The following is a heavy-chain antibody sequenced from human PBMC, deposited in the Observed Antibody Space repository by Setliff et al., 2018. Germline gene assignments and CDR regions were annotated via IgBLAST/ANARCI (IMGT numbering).Heavy chain of an antibody. Sequence: GASVKVSCKASGYTFTSYGISWVRQAPGQGLEWMGWISAYNGNTNYAQKLQGRVTMTTDTSTSTAYMELRSLRSDDTAVYYCASRTHPHVITGITQGGGWWYYYHMDVWGKGTTVTVSS. CDR3: ASRTHPHVITGITQGGGWWYYYHMDV. J-gene: IGHJ6*03. D-gene: IGHD1-7*01. CDR2: ISAYNGNT. V-gene: IGHV1-18*01. CDR1: GYTFTSYG.